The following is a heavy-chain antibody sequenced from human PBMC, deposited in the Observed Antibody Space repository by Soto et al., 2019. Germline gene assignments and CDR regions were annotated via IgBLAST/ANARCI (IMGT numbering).Heavy chain of an antibody. Sequence: EVQLLESGGDLVQPGGSLRLSCAASGFTFSNYAVSWVRQAPGNGLVWVSAISGSGRSTFYADSVKGRFTHSRDNSTNTPYLQMNSMRGEDTAVYYCAKGVGSFYDSWSADHWCQGSLMTV. D-gene: IGHD3-10*01. CDR1: GFTFSNYA. J-gene: IGHJ4*02. V-gene: IGHV3-23*01. CDR3: AKGVGSFYDSWSADH. CDR2: ISGSGRST.